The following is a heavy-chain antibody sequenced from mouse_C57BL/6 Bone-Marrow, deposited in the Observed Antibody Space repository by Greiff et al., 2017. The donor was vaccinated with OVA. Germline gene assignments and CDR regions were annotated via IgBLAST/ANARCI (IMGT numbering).Heavy chain of an antibody. CDR1: GYTFTRYG. J-gene: IGHJ1*03. CDR3: ARDGFWYFDV. V-gene: IGHV1-81*01. D-gene: IGHD1-1*01. Sequence: VQLQQSGAELARPGASVKLSCKASGYTFTRYGISWVKQRTGQGLEWIGAIYPRSGNTYYNEKFKGKATLTADKATSAAYRELRSLTSEDAAVYFCARDGFWYFDVWGTGTTVTVSA. CDR2: IYPRSGNT.